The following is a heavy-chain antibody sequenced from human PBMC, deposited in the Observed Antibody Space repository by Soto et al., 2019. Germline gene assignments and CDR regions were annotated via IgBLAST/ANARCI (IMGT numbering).Heavy chain of an antibody. CDR2: INHSGST. Sequence: SETLSLTCAVYGWSFSGYYWSWIRQPPGKGLEWIGEINHSGSTNYNPSLKSRVTISVDTSKNQFSLKLSSVTAADTAVYYCARRAGDIVVVPAAIRGYYYMDVWGKGTTVTVSS. D-gene: IGHD2-2*02. CDR1: GWSFSGYY. J-gene: IGHJ6*03. V-gene: IGHV4-34*01. CDR3: ARRAGDIVVVPAAIRGYYYMDV.